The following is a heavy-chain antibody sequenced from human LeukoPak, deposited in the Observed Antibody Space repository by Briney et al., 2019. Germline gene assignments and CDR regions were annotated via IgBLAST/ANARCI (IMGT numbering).Heavy chain of an antibody. J-gene: IGHJ6*04. Sequence: WGSLRPSCAASGIPFSSYEMNWVRQAPGKGLGWVSYISSSGSTIYYADSVKGRFTISRDNAKNSLYLQMNSLRAEDTAVYYCAELGITMIGGVWGKGTTVTISS. D-gene: IGHD3-10*01. CDR1: GIPFSSYE. CDR2: ISSSGSTI. V-gene: IGHV3-48*03. CDR3: AELGITMIGGV.